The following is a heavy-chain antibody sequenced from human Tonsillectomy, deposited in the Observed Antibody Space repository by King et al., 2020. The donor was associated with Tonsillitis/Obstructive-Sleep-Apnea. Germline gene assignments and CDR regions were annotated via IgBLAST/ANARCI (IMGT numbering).Heavy chain of an antibody. J-gene: IGHJ6*02. CDR2: IWYDGSNK. V-gene: IGHV3-33*01. CDR1: GFTFRTYG. D-gene: IGHD3-3*01. CDR3: ARGWNYDFGSGHPKGVYNYGMDV. Sequence: QLVESGGGVVQPGRSLRLSCDASGFTFRTYGIHWVRQAPGKGLEWVALIWYDGSNKYYADSVKGRFTISRDNSKSTLYLQMNSLRAEDTAVYYCARGWNYDFGSGHPKGVYNYGMDVWGQGTPV.